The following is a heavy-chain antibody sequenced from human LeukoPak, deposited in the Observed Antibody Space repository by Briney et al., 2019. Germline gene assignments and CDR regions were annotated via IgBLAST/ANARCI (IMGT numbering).Heavy chain of an antibody. Sequence: PGGSLRLSCAASGFTFSSYWMSWVRQAPGKGLEWVANINQDGTEKYYVDSVKGRFTISRDNAKNSLYLQMNSLRAEDTAVYYCARDGRNGYEDDYWGQGTLVTVSS. D-gene: IGHD5-12*01. CDR3: ARDGRNGYEDDY. CDR2: INQDGTEK. CDR1: GFTFSSYW. J-gene: IGHJ4*02. V-gene: IGHV3-7*01.